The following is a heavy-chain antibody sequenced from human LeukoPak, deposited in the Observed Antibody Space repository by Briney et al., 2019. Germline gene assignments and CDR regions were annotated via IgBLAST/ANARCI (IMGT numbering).Heavy chain of an antibody. V-gene: IGHV4-4*02. J-gene: IGHJ5*02. CDR3: AREGTHTSTWYHWFDP. Sequence: SGTLSLTCAVSGGSISSSNWWSWVRQPPGKGLEWIGEIYHSGSTNYNPSLKSRVTISVDKSKNQFSLKLSSVTAADTAVYYCAREGTHTSTWYHWFDPWGQGTLVTVSS. D-gene: IGHD6-13*01. CDR2: IYHSGST. CDR1: GGSISSSNW.